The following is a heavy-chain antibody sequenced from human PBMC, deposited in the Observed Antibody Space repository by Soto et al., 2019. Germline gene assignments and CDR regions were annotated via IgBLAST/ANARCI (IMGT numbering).Heavy chain of an antibody. CDR2: IYYSGST. J-gene: IGHJ5*02. CDR1: GGSVSSGSYY. D-gene: IGHD3-22*01. CDR3: AMYYYDSSGQNWFDP. V-gene: IGHV4-61*01. Sequence: TVSGGSVSSGSYYWSWIRQPPGKGLEWIGYIYYSGSTNYNPSLKSRVTISVDTSKNQFSLKLSSVTAADTAVYYCAMYYYDSSGQNWFDPWGQGTLVTVSS.